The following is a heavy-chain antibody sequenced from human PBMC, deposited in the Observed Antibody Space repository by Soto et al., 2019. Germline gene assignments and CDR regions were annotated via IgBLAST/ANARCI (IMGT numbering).Heavy chain of an antibody. J-gene: IGHJ4*02. CDR3: AREGYDSSGYPFPY. CDR1: GYTFTNYG. Sequence: GASVKVSCKASGYTFTNYGISWVRQAPGQGLEWMGWISAYNGNTNYVQELQGRVTMTTDTSTSTAYLELRSLRSDDTAVYYCAREGYDSSGYPFPYWGQGTLVTVSS. CDR2: ISAYNGNT. V-gene: IGHV1-18*01. D-gene: IGHD3-22*01.